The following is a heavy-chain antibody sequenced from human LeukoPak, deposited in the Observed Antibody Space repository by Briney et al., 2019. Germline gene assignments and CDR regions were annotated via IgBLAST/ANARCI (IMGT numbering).Heavy chain of an antibody. V-gene: IGHV5-51*01. CDR2: IYPADSDT. Sequence: GESLKISCQVSGYIFTNYWIGWVRQMPGKGLESMWLIYPADSDTTYSPSFQGQVTISVDKSTSTVSLQWSSLRASYTAMYYCARQSRDGSKTRGYYFDHWGQGALVTVSS. CDR3: ARQSRDGSKTRGYYFDH. CDR1: GYIFTNYW. D-gene: IGHD3-10*01. J-gene: IGHJ4*02.